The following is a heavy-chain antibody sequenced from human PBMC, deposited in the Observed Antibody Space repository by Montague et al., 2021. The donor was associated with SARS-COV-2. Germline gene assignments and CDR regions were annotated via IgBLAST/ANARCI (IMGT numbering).Heavy chain of an antibody. CDR3: ARDLTTVTTNYFDY. Sequence: SLRLSCAASGFTFSSYSMNWVRQAPGKGLEWVSSISSSSSYIYYADSVKGRFTISRDNAKNSPYLQMNGLRAEDTAVYYCARDLTTVTTNYFDYWGQGTLVTVSS. J-gene: IGHJ4*02. CDR2: ISSSSSYI. D-gene: IGHD4-17*01. CDR1: GFTFSSYS. V-gene: IGHV3-21*01.